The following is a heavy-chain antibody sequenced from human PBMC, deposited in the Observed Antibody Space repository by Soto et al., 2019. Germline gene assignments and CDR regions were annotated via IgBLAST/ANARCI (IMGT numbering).Heavy chain of an antibody. V-gene: IGHV3-23*01. D-gene: IGHD3-9*01. CDR2: LSGIGHII. CDR1: GFTFSSSA. J-gene: IGHJ5*02. CDR3: AKSGGDLLTGFSPSFFDH. Sequence: EVQILESGGGLVHPGGSLRLSCEASGFTFSSSAMSWVRQAPGKGLQGVATLSGIGHIIYYTESVRGRFTISRDNSKKTMFLQMRSLGAEDTAVYYCAKSGGDLLTGFSPSFFDHWVRGTLVTVSS.